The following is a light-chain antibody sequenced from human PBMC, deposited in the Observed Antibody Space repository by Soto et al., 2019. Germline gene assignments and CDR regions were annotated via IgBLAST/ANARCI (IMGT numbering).Light chain of an antibody. CDR2: GAS. Sequence: EIVLTQSPGTLSLSPGERATLSCRASQSVSSIYLAWYQQKPGQAPRLLVYGASSRDTGIPDRCSGGGSGADFTLTISRLEPEDFAVYYCEQYGSSPGFTFGRGKKVDIK. V-gene: IGKV3-20*01. CDR3: EQYGSSPGFT. CDR1: QSVSSIY. J-gene: IGKJ3*01.